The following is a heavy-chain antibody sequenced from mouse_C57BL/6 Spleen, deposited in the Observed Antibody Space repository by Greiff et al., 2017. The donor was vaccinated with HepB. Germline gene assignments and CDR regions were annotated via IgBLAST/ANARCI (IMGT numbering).Heavy chain of an antibody. CDR2: IHPSDSDT. CDR1: GYTFTSYW. J-gene: IGHJ3*01. V-gene: IGHV1-74*01. Sequence: QVQLQQPGAELVKPGASVKVSCKASGYTFTSYWMHWVKQRPGQGLEWIGRIHPSDSDTNYNQKFKGKATLTVDKSSSTAYMQLSSLTSEDSAVYYCAILEMGYGSSLFAYWGQGTLVTVSA. CDR3: AILEMGYGSSLFAY. D-gene: IGHD1-1*01.